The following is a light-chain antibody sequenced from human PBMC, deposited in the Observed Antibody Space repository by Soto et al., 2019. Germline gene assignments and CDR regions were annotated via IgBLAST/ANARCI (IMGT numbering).Light chain of an antibody. J-gene: IGKJ2*01. Sequence: DIQMTQSPSSLSASVGDRVTITGRASQSISSYLNWYQQKPVKAPKLLIYAASSLQSGVQSRFSGSGSGTDFTLTISSLQPEDFATYYCQQSYSTSMYTFGQGTKLEIK. V-gene: IGKV1-39*01. CDR3: QQSYSTSMYT. CDR1: QSISSY. CDR2: AAS.